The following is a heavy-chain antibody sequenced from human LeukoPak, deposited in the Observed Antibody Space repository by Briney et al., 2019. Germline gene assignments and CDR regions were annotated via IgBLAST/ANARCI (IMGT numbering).Heavy chain of an antibody. CDR2: ISSSSSYI. Sequence: GGSLRLSCAASGFTFSSYSMNWVRQAPGKGLEWVSSISSSSSYIYYADSVKGRFTISRDNAKNSLYQQMNSLRAEDTAVYYCARDREAYCGGDCYPNWFDPWGQGTLVTVSS. CDR1: GFTFSSYS. J-gene: IGHJ5*02. V-gene: IGHV3-21*01. D-gene: IGHD2-21*02. CDR3: ARDREAYCGGDCYPNWFDP.